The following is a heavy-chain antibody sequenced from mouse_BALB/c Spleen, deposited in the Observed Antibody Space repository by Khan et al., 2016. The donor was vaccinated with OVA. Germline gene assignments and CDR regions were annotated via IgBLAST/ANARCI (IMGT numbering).Heavy chain of an antibody. Sequence: QVQLKQSGAELVRPGVSVKISCKGSGYTFTDFTMHWVKQSRAMSLEWIGVISTYYGDATYNQKFKDKATMTVDKSSSTAYMELARLTSEDSAIYDCTRGGGGNRFAYWGQGTLVTVSA. J-gene: IGHJ3*01. CDR2: ISTYYGDA. CDR1: GYTFTDFT. CDR3: TRGGGGNRFAY. V-gene: IGHV1S137*01.